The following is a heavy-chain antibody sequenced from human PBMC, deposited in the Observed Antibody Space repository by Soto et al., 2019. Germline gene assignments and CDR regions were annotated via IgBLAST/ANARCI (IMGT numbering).Heavy chain of an antibody. V-gene: IGHV3-66*01. CDR3: ARDPGIVVVPAAKEGAYYYYYMDV. Sequence: EVQLVESGGGLVQPGGSLRLSCAASGFTVSSNYMSWVRQAPGKGLEWVSVIYSGGSTYYADSVKGRFTISRDNFKNTLYLQMNSLRAEDTAVYYCARDPGIVVVPAAKEGAYYYYYMDVWGKGTTVTVSS. CDR2: IYSGGST. CDR1: GFTVSSNY. J-gene: IGHJ6*03. D-gene: IGHD2-2*01.